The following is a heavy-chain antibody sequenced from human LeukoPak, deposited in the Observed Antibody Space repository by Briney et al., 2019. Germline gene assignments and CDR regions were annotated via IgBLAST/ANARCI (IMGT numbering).Heavy chain of an antibody. CDR1: GFTFSNYW. Sequence: PGGSLRLSCAASGFTFSNYWMSWVRQAPGKGLEWVANMKQDGSEKYYVDSVKGRFTISRDNAKNSLYLQMNSLRAEDTAVYYCARDRRLRTFTRTGIDPWGQGTLVTVSS. V-gene: IGHV3-7*01. CDR3: ARDRRLRTFTRTGIDP. J-gene: IGHJ5*02. CDR2: MKQDGSEK. D-gene: IGHD3-3*02.